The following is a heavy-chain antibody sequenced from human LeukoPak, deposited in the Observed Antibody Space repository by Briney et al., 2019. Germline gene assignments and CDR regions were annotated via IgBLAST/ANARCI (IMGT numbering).Heavy chain of an antibody. V-gene: IGHV3-23*01. CDR1: GFTFSSYG. CDR3: AKIPYDSTGYRKYYYYYMEV. Sequence: PGRSLRLSCASSGFTFSSYGMIWARQAPGKGLEWVSVILCSCGNTYSADSVKCRFTISRDNSKNTLYLQLNILRAEDQAVYYCAKIPYDSTGYRKYYYYYMEVWGKGTTVTISS. J-gene: IGHJ6*03. CDR2: ILCSCGNT. D-gene: IGHD3-22*01.